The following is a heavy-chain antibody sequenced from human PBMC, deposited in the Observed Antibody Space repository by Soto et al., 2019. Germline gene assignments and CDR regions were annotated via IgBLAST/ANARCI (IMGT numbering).Heavy chain of an antibody. CDR1: GGSPGRGCYY. D-gene: IGHD6-19*01. J-gene: IGHJ5*02. CDR2: IYYSGST. CDR3: AIQPGVAGTNWFDP. Sequence: SENLSLTCTGSGGSPGRGCYYRGLVRQPPGKGLEWIGSIYYSGSTYYNPSLKSRVTISVDTSKNQFSLKLSSVTAADTAVYYCAIQPGVAGTNWFDPWGQGTLVTVSS. V-gene: IGHV4-39*01.